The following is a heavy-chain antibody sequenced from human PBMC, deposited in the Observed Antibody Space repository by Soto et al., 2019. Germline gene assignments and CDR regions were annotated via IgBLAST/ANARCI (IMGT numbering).Heavy chain of an antibody. Sequence: QVQLQESGPGLVKPSQTLTLTCTVSGGSISSGSFYWSWIRQHPGKGLEWIGHISDSGSSYYNPSLESRVTISVDTSKNQFSLKLSAVTAADTAVYFCERTTIYDIFTAYYSLFDYWGQGNLVTVSS. V-gene: IGHV4-31*03. CDR3: ERTTIYDIFTAYYSLFDY. CDR2: ISDSGSS. CDR1: GGSISSGSFY. D-gene: IGHD3-9*01. J-gene: IGHJ4*02.